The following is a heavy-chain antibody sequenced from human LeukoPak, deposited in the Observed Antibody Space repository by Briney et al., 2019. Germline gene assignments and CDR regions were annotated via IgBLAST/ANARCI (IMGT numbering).Heavy chain of an antibody. CDR1: GYTFTSYG. D-gene: IGHD2-15*01. V-gene: IGHV1-18*01. CDR2: ISAYNGNT. J-gene: IGHJ6*02. CDR3: ARDGCSGGSCSPYYYYYGMDV. Sequence: ASVKVSCKASGYTFTSYGISWVRQAPGQGLEWMGWISAYNGNTNYAQKLQGRVTMTTDTSTSTAYVELRSLRSDDTAVYYCARDGCSGGSCSPYYYYYGMDVWGQGTTVTVSS.